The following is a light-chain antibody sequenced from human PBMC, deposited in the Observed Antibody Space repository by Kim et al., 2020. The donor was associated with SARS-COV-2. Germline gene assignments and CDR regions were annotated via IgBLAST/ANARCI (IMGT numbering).Light chain of an antibody. CDR1: SSDVGGYNY. V-gene: IGLV2-8*01. CDR2: EVS. Sequence: QSALTQPPSASGSPGQSVTISCTGSSSDVGGYNYVSWYQHHPGKAPKLMVYEVSKRPSGVPDRFSGSKSGNTASLTVSGLQAEDEADYYCSSYAGTYGMFGGGTQLTVL. J-gene: IGLJ3*02. CDR3: SSYAGTYGM.